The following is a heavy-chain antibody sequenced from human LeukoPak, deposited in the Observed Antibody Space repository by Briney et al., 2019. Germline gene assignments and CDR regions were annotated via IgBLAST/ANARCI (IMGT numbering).Heavy chain of an antibody. V-gene: IGHV3-30-3*01. CDR1: GFTFSSYA. Sequence: GGSLRLSCAASGFTFSSYAMPWVRQAPGKGLEWVAVISYDGSNKYYADSVKGRFTISRDNSKNTLYLQMNSLRAEDTAVYYCARSNAPYYYYGMDVWGQGTTVTVSS. CDR3: ARSNAPYYYYGMDV. CDR2: ISYDGSNK. J-gene: IGHJ6*02.